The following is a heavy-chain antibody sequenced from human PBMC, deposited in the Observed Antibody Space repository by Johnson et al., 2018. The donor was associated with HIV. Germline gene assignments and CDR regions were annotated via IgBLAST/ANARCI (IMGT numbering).Heavy chain of an antibody. CDR3: ARERGSIQLWLTDAFDI. J-gene: IGHJ3*02. CDR2: IYSGGRT. V-gene: IGHV3-53*01. CDR1: GFTVSDNY. D-gene: IGHD5-18*01. Sequence: VQLVESGGGLIQPGGSLRLSCAASGFTVSDNYMTWVRQAPGKGLEWVSVIYSGGRTYYADFVQGRFTISRDNSKNTVYLLMNSLRGEDTAVYYCARERGSIQLWLTDAFDIWGQGTMVTVSS.